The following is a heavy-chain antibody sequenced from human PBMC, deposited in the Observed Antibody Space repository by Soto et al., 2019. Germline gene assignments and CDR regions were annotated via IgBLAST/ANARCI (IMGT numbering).Heavy chain of an antibody. CDR2: MNPNSGNT. CDR3: ARVGYYYDSSGYYRSFDY. CDR1: GYTFTSYD. J-gene: IGHJ4*02. Sequence: GASVKVSCTASGYTFTSYDINWVRQATGQGLEWMGWMNPNSGNTGYAQKIQGRVTMTRNTSISTAYMELSSLKSEDTALFYCARVGYYYDSSGYYRSFDYWGQGTLVTVSS. D-gene: IGHD3-22*01. V-gene: IGHV1-8*01.